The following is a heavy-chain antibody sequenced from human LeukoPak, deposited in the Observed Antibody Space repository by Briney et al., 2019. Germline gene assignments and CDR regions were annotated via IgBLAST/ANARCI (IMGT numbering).Heavy chain of an antibody. Sequence: ASVKVSCKASGYTFTSYDINWVRQAPGQGLEWMGWMNPNSGNTGYAQKFQGRVTMTRNTSISTAYMELSSLRSEDTAVYYCARDAWIQLWSSPDYWGQGTLVTVSS. CDR3: ARDAWIQLWSSPDY. J-gene: IGHJ4*02. CDR2: MNPNSGNT. D-gene: IGHD5-18*01. V-gene: IGHV1-8*01. CDR1: GYTFTSYD.